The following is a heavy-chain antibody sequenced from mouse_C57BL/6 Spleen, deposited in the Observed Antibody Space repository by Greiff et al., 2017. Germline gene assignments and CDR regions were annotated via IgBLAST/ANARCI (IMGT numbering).Heavy chain of an antibody. CDR1: GYAFTNYL. CDR3: ARGYYGSRGYFDY. Sequence: VQLQQSGAELVRPGTSVKVSCKASGYAFTNYLIEWVKQRPGQGLEWIGVINPGSGGTNYNEKFKGKATLTADKSSSTAYMQLSSLTSEDSAVYFCARGYYGSRGYFDYWGQGTTLTVSS. V-gene: IGHV1-54*01. D-gene: IGHD1-1*01. CDR2: INPGSGGT. J-gene: IGHJ2*01.